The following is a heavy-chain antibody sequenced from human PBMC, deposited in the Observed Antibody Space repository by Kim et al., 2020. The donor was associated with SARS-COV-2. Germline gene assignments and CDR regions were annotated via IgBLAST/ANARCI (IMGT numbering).Heavy chain of an antibody. V-gene: IGHV3-9*01. CDR3: AKGTDSSSWYAFDY. Sequence: ADSGKGRFTISRDNAKNSLYLQMNSLRAEDTALYYCAKGTDSSSWYAFDYWGQGTLITVSS. D-gene: IGHD6-13*01. J-gene: IGHJ4*02.